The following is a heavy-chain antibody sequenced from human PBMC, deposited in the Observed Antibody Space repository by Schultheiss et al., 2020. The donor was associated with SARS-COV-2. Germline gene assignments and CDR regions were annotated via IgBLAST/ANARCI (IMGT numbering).Heavy chain of an antibody. CDR2: INHSGST. Sequence: GSLRLSCAASGFTVSSNYMSWIRQPPGKGLEWIGEINHSGSTNYNPSLKSRVTISVDTSKNQFSLKLSSVTAADTAVYYCARGEVITMIVVAYFDYWGQGTLVTVSS. J-gene: IGHJ4*02. V-gene: IGHV4-34*01. CDR1: GFTVSSNY. D-gene: IGHD3-22*01. CDR3: ARGEVITMIVVAYFDY.